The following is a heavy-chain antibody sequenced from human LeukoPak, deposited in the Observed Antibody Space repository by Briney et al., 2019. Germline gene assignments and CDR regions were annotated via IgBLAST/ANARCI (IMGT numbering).Heavy chain of an antibody. D-gene: IGHD3-9*01. CDR3: ATGRKLRYFDWLPNPIDY. V-gene: IGHV1-24*01. CDR2: FDPEDGET. CDR1: GYTLTELS. Sequence: ASVKVSCKVSGYTLTELSMHWVRQAPGKGLEWMGGFDPEDGETIYAQEFQGRVTMTEDTSTDTAYMELSSLRSEDTAVYYCATGRKLRYFDWLPNPIDYWGQGTLVTVSS. J-gene: IGHJ4*02.